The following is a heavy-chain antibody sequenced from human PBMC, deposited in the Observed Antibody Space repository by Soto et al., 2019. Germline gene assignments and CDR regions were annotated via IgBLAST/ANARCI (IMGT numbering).Heavy chain of an antibody. CDR3: ARGGGATGMN. V-gene: IGHV4-4*02. D-gene: IGHD1-1*01. CDR1: GGSISSYNW. J-gene: IGHJ4*02. Sequence: QVQLQESGPGLVKPSGTLSLTCAVSGGSISSYNWWSWVRQPPGKGLEWIGEVYHGGSTNYNPSLKSRVTISEDKSKNQFSLNLTSVTAADTAVYYCARGGGATGMNWGQGTLVTVSS. CDR2: VYHGGST.